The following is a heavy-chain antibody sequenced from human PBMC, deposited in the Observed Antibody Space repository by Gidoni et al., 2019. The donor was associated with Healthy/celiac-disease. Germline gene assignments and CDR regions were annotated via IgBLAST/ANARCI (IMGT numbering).Heavy chain of an antibody. J-gene: IGHJ4*02. CDR1: GSTFADYP. CDR2: ISGDGGST. Sequence: EVQLVESGGGVVQPGGSLRLSCAASGSTFADYPMHWVRQPPGKGLEGVSLISGDGGSTYYADSVKGRFTISRDNSKNSLYLQMNSLRTEDTALYYCAKSKRRNTSGYSSSWYIGDWANFDYWGQGTLVTVSS. CDR3: AKSKRRNTSGYSSSWYIGDWANFDY. D-gene: IGHD6-13*01. V-gene: IGHV3-43*02.